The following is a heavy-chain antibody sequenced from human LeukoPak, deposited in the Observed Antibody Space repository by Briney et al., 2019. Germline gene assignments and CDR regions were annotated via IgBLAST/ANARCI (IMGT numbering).Heavy chain of an antibody. D-gene: IGHD3-10*01. CDR3: ARSMVRGEGYFDY. V-gene: IGHV4-34*01. J-gene: IGHJ4*02. CDR1: GGSFSGYY. Sequence: SETLSLTCAVYGGSFSGYYWSWIRQPLGKGLEWIGEINHSGSTNYNPSLKSRVTISVGTSKNQFSLKLSSVTAADTAVYYCARSMVRGEGYFDYWGQGTLVTVSS. CDR2: INHSGST.